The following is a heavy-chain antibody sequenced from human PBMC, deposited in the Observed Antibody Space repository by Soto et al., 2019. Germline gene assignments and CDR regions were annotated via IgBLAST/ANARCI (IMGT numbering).Heavy chain of an antibody. D-gene: IGHD3-22*01. Sequence: QVQLQEAGPGLVKPSETLSLTCTVSGASVSSARYYWSWIRQPPGKGLEWIGYISYSGSTNYNPSLKSRVTLSLDTSTSQFSLSLSSVTNADTGVYYCAREVGVGDSSGFWNYYVGMDVWGQGTTVTVSS. J-gene: IGHJ6*02. CDR2: ISYSGST. CDR3: AREVGVGDSSGFWNYYVGMDV. CDR1: GASVSSARYY. V-gene: IGHV4-61*01.